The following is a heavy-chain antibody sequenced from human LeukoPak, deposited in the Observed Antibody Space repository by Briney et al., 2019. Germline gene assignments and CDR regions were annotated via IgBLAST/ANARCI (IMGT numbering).Heavy chain of an antibody. V-gene: IGHV4-34*01. D-gene: IGHD1-26*01. Sequence: SETLSLTCAVYGGSFSGYYWSWIRQPPGKGLEWIGEINHSGSTNYNPSLKSRVTISVDTSKNQFSLKLSSVTAADTAVYYCAGGRGAPPHGYYYYGMDVRGQGTTVTVSS. CDR1: GGSFSGYY. CDR3: AGGRGAPPHGYYYYGMDV. CDR2: INHSGST. J-gene: IGHJ6*02.